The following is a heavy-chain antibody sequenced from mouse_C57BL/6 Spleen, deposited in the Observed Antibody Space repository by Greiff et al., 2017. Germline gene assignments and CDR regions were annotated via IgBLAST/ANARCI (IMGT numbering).Heavy chain of an antibody. V-gene: IGHV1-18*01. J-gene: IGHJ3*01. CDR3: ARGYYGNPGGFAY. Sequence: EVQLVESGPELVKPGASVKIPCKASGYTFTDYNMDWVKQSHGKSLEWIGDINPNNGGTIYNQKFKGKATLTVDKSSSTAYMELRSLTSEDTAVYYCARGYYGNPGGFAYWGQGTLVTVSA. D-gene: IGHD2-1*01. CDR2: INPNNGGT. CDR1: GYTFTDYN.